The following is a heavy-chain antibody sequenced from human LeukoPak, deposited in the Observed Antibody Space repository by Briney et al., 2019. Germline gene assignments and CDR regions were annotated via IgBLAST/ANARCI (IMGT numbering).Heavy chain of an antibody. CDR2: ISGSGGST. D-gene: IGHD5-12*01. CDR3: AKVRVGTRRPSACYYYYGMDV. CDR1: GFTFSSYA. Sequence: PGGSLRLSCAASGFTFSSYAMSWVRQAPGKGLEWVSAISGSGGSTYYADSVKGRFTISRDNSKNTLYLQMNSLRAEDTAVYDCAKVRVGTRRPSACYYYYGMDVWGQGTTVTVSS. V-gene: IGHV3-23*01. J-gene: IGHJ6*02.